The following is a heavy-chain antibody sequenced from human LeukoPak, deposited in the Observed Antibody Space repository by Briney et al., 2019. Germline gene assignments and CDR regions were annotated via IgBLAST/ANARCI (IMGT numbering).Heavy chain of an antibody. CDR2: ISGSGGST. D-gene: IGHD5-24*01. CDR1: GFTFSSYA. Sequence: PGGSLRLSCAASGFTFSSYAMSWVRQAPGKGLEWVSAISGSGGSTYYADSVKGRFTISRDNSKNTLYLQMNSLRAEDTAVYYCAKVSQRRDGYNCAYWGQGTLVTVSS. CDR3: AKVSQRRDGYNCAY. V-gene: IGHV3-23*01. J-gene: IGHJ4*02.